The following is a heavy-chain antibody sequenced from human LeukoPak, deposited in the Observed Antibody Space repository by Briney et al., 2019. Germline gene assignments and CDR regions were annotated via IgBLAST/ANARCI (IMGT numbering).Heavy chain of an antibody. V-gene: IGHV4-59*12. J-gene: IGHJ4*02. CDR2: IYYSGSA. CDR1: GGSISSYY. Sequence: ASETLSLTCTVSGGSISSYYWSWIRQPPGKGLEWIGYIYYSGSAYYNPSLKSRVTISVDRSKNQFSLKLNSVTAADTAVYYCARDSSPYGDYALNYWGQGTLVTVSS. CDR3: ARDSSPYGDYALNY. D-gene: IGHD4-17*01.